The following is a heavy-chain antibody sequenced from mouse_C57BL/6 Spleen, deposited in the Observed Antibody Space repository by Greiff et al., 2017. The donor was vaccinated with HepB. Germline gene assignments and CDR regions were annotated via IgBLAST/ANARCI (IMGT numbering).Heavy chain of an antibody. CDR2: IYPGGGYT. CDR3: ARTGGSSEDGFAY. J-gene: IGHJ3*01. CDR1: GYTFTNYW. D-gene: IGHD1-1*01. V-gene: IGHV1-63*01. Sequence: VQLQESGAELVRPGTSVKMSCKASGYTFTNYWIGWAKQRPGHGLEWIGDIYPGGGYTKYNEKFKGKATLTADKSSSTAYMQFSSLTSEDSAIYYCARTGGSSEDGFAYWGQGTLVTVSA.